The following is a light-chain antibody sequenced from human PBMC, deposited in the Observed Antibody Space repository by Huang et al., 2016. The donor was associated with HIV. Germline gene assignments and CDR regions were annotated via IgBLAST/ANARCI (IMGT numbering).Light chain of an antibody. V-gene: IGKV3-15*01. CDR3: QQYNNWPYT. Sequence: DTVMTQTPATLSVSPGARATLSCRASQSVGSKLAWFQQKPGQAPRRLIHGASTRAKGIPARFSCSGSGTEVTLTSSSLQSEDFAGYYCQQYNNWPYTFGQGTKLEIK. J-gene: IGKJ2*01. CDR1: QSVGSK. CDR2: GAS.